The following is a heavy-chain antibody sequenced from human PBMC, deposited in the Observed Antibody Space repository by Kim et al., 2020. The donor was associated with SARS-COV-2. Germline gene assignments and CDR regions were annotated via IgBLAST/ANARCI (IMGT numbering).Heavy chain of an antibody. CDR1: GYTLTELS. D-gene: IGHD6-19*01. Sequence: ASVKVSCKVSGYTLTELSMHWVRQAPGKGLEWMGGFDPEDGETIYAQKFQGRVTMNEDTSTDTAYMELSSLRSEDTAVYYCATAFSIIAVAGTRHYYYYYGMDVWGQGTAVTVSS. J-gene: IGHJ6*02. V-gene: IGHV1-24*01. CDR3: ATAFSIIAVAGTRHYYYYYGMDV. CDR2: FDPEDGET.